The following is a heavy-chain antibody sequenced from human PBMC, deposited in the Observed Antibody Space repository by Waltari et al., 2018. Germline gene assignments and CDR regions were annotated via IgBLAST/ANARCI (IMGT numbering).Heavy chain of an antibody. V-gene: IGHV3-72*01. CDR3: ARSITAAPIDS. Sequence: EVQLVESGGGLVQPGGSLRLSWAASGFPFSAHSVDWVRQAPGKGLEWLGLSRNKAYTYTTEYAASVKGRFTISRDDSKNSVYLYMNSLTTEDTAVYYCARSITAAPIDSWGQGTLVTVSS. D-gene: IGHD1-20*01. J-gene: IGHJ4*02. CDR1: GFPFSAHS. CDR2: SRNKAYTYTT.